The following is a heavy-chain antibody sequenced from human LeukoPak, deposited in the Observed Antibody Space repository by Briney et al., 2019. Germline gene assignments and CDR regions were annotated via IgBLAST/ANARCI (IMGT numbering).Heavy chain of an antibody. CDR1: GGSVSSGSYY. Sequence: SETLSLTCTVSGGSVSSGSYYWSWIRQPPGKGLEWIGYIYYSGSTNYNPSLKSRVTISVDTSKNQFSLKLSSVTAADTAVYYCARGGSRDGYDYWGQGTLVTVSS. V-gene: IGHV4-61*01. CDR3: ARGGSRDGYDY. J-gene: IGHJ4*02. D-gene: IGHD5-24*01. CDR2: IYYSGST.